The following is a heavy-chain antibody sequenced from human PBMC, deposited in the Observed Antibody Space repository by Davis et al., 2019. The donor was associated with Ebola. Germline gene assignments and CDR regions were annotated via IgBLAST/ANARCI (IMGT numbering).Heavy chain of an antibody. Sequence: PGGSLRLSCAASGFTVSSNYMSWVRQAPGKGLEWVSVIYSGGSTYYADSVKGRFTISRDNSKNTLYLQMNSLRAEDTAVYYCAREPEGGSYQGGDYWGQGTLVTVSS. CDR3: AREPEGGSYQGGDY. V-gene: IGHV3-53*01. D-gene: IGHD1-26*01. CDR1: GFTVSSNY. CDR2: IYSGGST. J-gene: IGHJ4*02.